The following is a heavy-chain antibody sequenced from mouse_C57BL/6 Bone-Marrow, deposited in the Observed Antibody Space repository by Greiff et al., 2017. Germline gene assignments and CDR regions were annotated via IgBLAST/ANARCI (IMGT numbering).Heavy chain of an antibody. CDR2: INPYNGGT. J-gene: IGHJ1*03. CDR1: GYTFTDYY. D-gene: IGHD3-3*01. Sequence: EVKLMESGPVLVKPGASVKMSCKASGYTFTDYYMNWVKQSHGKSLEWIGVINPYNGGTSYNQKFKGKATLTVDKSSSTAYMELNSLTSEDSAVYYCARLRDHWYFDVWGTGTTVTVSS. V-gene: IGHV1-19*01. CDR3: ARLRDHWYFDV.